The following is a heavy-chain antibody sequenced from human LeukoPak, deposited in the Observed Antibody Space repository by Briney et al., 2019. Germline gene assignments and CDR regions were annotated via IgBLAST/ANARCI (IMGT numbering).Heavy chain of an antibody. J-gene: IGHJ4*02. CDR1: GYPFTGYY. CDR2: INPDSGDT. D-gene: IGHD2/OR15-2a*01. V-gene: IGHV1-2*02. Sequence: ASVKVSCKAFGYPFTGYYMHWVRQAPGQGLEWMGWINPDSGDTNYAQKFQGRVTMTRDTSISTAYMELSRLRSDDTAVFYCARDLRGLFDYFDYWGQGTLVTVSS. CDR3: ARDLRGLFDYFDY.